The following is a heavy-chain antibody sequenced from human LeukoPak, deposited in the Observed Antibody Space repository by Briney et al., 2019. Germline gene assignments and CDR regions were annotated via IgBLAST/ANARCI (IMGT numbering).Heavy chain of an antibody. CDR3: ARVTRGGIDY. Sequence: SETLSLTCTVSGGSISSSSYYWGWIRQPPGKGLEWIGSIYYSGSTYYNPSLKSRVTISVDTSKNQFSLKLSSVTAADTAVYYCARVTRGGIDYWGQGTLVTVSS. J-gene: IGHJ4*02. CDR1: GGSISSSSYY. V-gene: IGHV4-39*01. CDR2: IYYSGST. D-gene: IGHD3-10*01.